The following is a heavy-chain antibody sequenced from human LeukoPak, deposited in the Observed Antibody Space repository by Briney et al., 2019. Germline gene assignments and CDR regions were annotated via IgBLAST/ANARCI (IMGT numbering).Heavy chain of an antibody. CDR1: GGSFSGYY. V-gene: IGHV4-34*01. Sequence: PSETLSLTCVVYGGSFSGYYWTWIRQPPGMGLEWIGEIHYSGATSYKPSLKSRATISGDTSKNQFFLNLRSVTGTDTAVYYCARGRLDGYYFDYWGQGALATVSS. CDR3: ARGRLDGYYFDY. CDR2: IHYSGAT. J-gene: IGHJ4*02. D-gene: IGHD1-1*01.